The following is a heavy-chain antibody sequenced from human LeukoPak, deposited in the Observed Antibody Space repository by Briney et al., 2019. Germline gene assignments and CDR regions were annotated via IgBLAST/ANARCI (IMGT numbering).Heavy chain of an antibody. CDR3: ARDSTTVTHGGGY. Sequence: PGGSLRLSCAASGFTFSSYWMSWVRQAPGKGLEWVANIKQDGSEKYYVDSVKGRFTISRDNAKNSLYLQMNSLRAEDTAVYYCARDSTTVTHGGGYWGQGTLVTVSS. CDR1: GFTFSSYW. CDR2: IKQDGSEK. J-gene: IGHJ4*02. D-gene: IGHD4-17*01. V-gene: IGHV3-7*01.